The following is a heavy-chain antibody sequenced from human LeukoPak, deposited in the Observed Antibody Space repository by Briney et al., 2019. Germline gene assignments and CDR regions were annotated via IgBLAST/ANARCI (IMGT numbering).Heavy chain of an antibody. Sequence: GGSLRLSCAASGFSFSIYDMHWVSQPTGGGLGWVSGIGTAGDTYYLGSVKGRFTISRENAQNSLYLQMNSLRAGDTAVYYCARATGDGYKTQNDAFDIWGQGTMVTVSS. CDR3: ARATGDGYKTQNDAFDI. CDR1: GFSFSIYD. CDR2: IGTAGDT. J-gene: IGHJ3*02. D-gene: IGHD5-24*01. V-gene: IGHV3-13*01.